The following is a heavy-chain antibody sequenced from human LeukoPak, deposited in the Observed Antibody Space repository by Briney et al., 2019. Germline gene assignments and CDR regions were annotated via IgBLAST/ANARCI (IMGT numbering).Heavy chain of an antibody. D-gene: IGHD6-19*01. CDR3: ARPIAVAGTGYYFDY. Sequence: GESLQISCQGSGYSFSDYWIGWVRQLPGKGLEWMGVIYPDDSDTRYSPSFQGQITISADKSISTAYLQWTSLKASDTAMYYCARPIAVAGTGYYFDYWGQGTLVTVSS. J-gene: IGHJ4*02. CDR2: IYPDDSDT. CDR1: GYSFSDYW. V-gene: IGHV5-51*01.